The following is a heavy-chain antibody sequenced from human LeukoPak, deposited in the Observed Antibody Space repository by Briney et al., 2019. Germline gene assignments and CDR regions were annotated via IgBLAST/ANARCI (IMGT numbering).Heavy chain of an antibody. V-gene: IGHV3-23*01. CDR3: AKDRSYGSGSYWFWSDAFDI. D-gene: IGHD3-10*01. Sequence: GGSLRLSCAASGFTFSSYAMIWVRQAPGKGLEGVSAISGSGGSTYYADSVKGRFTISRDNSKNTLYLQMNSLRAEDTAVYYCAKDRSYGSGSYWFWSDAFDIWGQGTMVTVSS. CDR2: ISGSGGST. J-gene: IGHJ3*02. CDR1: GFTFSSYA.